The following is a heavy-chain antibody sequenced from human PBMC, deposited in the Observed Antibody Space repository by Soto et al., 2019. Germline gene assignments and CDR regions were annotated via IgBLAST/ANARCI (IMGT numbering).Heavy chain of an antibody. D-gene: IGHD3-10*01. CDR2: IYYSGST. Sequence: QVQLQESGPGLVEPSQTLSLTCTVSRGSISSGGYYWIWIRQHPGKGLEWIGYIYYSGSTYYNPSLKSRVTISIDTYENQLSLNLSSVTAADTAVYYCASKRVRGGSYYYYYYMDVWGKGTTVTVSS. J-gene: IGHJ6*03. CDR3: ASKRVRGGSYYYYYYMDV. CDR1: RGSISSGGYY. V-gene: IGHV4-31*03.